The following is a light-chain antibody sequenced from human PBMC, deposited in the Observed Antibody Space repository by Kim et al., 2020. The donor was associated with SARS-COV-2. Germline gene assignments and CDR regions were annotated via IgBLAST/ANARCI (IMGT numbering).Light chain of an antibody. CDR1: QSIRSSY. Sequence: TPGERGTLPGRASQSIRSSYLAWYQHKPGQAPRLLIYGTSSRATGIPDRFSGSGSGTDFTLTISRLEPDDFAVYFCQQYDFSPITFGQGTRLEIK. J-gene: IGKJ5*01. CDR3: QQYDFSPIT. V-gene: IGKV3-20*01. CDR2: GTS.